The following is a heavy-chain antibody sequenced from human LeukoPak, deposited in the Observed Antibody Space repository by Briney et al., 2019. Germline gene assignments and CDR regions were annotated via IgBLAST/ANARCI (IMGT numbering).Heavy chain of an antibody. CDR3: AKGIVAGPVCPFDY. J-gene: IGHJ4*02. CDR2: ISGSGGST. CDR1: GFTFSSYA. D-gene: IGHD5-12*01. V-gene: IGHV3-23*01. Sequence: GGSLRLSCAASGFTFSSYAMSWVRQAPGTGLEWVSAISGSGGSTYYADSVKGRFTISRDNSKNTLYLQMNSLRAEDTAVYYCAKGIVAGPVCPFDYWAREPWSPSPQ.